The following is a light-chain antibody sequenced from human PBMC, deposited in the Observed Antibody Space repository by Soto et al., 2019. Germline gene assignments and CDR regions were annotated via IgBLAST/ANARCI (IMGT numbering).Light chain of an antibody. J-gene: IGLJ2*01. CDR2: SND. V-gene: IGLV2-14*01. Sequence: QSALTQPASVSGSPGQSITISCTGTSSDVGGYNYVSWYQQHPGKAPKLLIYSNDQRPSGVPDRFSGSKSGTSASLAISGLQSDDEAVYCCAGWDDNLNGPLFGGGTKLTVL. CDR3: AGWDDNLNGPL. CDR1: SSDVGGYNY.